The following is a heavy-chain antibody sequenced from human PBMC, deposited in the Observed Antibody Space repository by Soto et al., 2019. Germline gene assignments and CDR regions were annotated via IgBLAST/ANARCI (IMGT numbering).Heavy chain of an antibody. CDR3: ARRRYCGGDCYSWAFDY. CDR2: THHSETA. V-gene: IGHV4-59*12. J-gene: IGHJ4*02. CDR1: GGSISGDY. D-gene: IGHD2-21*02. Sequence: PSETLSLTCTVSGGSISGDYWSWVRQPPGKGLEWIGFTHHSETAYYNPSLKSRLTLSVDTSKNHFSLMLSSVIAADTAVYYCARRRYCGGDCYSWAFDYWGQGTLVTVSS.